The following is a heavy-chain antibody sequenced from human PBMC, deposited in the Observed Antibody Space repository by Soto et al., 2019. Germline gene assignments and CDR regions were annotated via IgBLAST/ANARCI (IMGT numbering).Heavy chain of an antibody. CDR2: ISYNGNT. J-gene: IGHJ6*02. V-gene: IGHV4-31*03. D-gene: IGHD2-2*01. CDR3: VRERIVVIPAGRGSLYNYYGVDV. CDR1: GDSISSGRSY. Sequence: SETLSLTCTVSGDSISSGRSYWGWIRHHPGKGLVWIGYISYNGNTSYYPSLESRLTISRDTSKNQFSLKLTSVTAADTAVYYCVRERIVVIPAGRGSLYNYYGVDVWGQGTTVTVSS.